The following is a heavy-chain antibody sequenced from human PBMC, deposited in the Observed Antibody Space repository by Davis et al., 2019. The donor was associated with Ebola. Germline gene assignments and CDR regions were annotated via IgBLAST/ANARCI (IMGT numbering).Heavy chain of an antibody. V-gene: IGHV4-31*03. J-gene: IGHJ4*02. CDR1: GGSISSGGYY. CDR2: IYYSGST. CDR3: ARESPAYDEPFDY. D-gene: IGHD3-3*01. Sequence: PSETLSLTCTVSGGSISSGGYYWSWIRQHPGKGLEWIGYIYYSGSTYYNPSLKSRVTISVDTSKNQFSLKLSSVTAADTAVYYCARESPAYDEPFDYWGQGTLVTVSS.